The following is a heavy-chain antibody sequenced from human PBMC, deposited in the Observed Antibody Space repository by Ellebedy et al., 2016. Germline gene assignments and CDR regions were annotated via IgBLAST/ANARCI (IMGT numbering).Heavy chain of an antibody. V-gene: IGHV3-48*04. Sequence: GESLKISXVGSGFAFNKYAMNWVRQAPGKGLEWVSYISGRSDAISYADSVKGRFTISRDNAKSTLYLQMDSLRVEDTGVYYCASRFAPGDRPDVWGQGTTVIVSS. D-gene: IGHD1-14*01. CDR1: GFAFNKYA. CDR2: ISGRSDAI. J-gene: IGHJ6*02. CDR3: ASRFAPGDRPDV.